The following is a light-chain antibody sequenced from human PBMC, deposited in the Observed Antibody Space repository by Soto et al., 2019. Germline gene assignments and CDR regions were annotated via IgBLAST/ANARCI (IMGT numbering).Light chain of an antibody. V-gene: IGKV1-39*01. J-gene: IGKJ2*01. CDR3: QQSSIRPRT. CDR2: AAS. CDR1: QSISIY. Sequence: DIQLTQSPASLSASVGDRVTIICRASQSISIYLNWYQQKPGKAPRLLIYAASSLQSEVPSRFSGGGSGINFTLTISSLQPEDFATYYCQQSSIRPRTFGQGTKLDIK.